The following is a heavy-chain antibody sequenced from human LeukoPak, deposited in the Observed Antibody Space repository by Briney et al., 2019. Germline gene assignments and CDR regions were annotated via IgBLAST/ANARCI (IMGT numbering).Heavy chain of an antibody. CDR1: GGSISGYY. Sequence: SETLSLTCTVSGGSISGYYWSWIRQPPGKGLEWIGEINHSGSTNYNPSLKSRVTISVDTSKNQFSLKLSSVTAADTAVYYCAARYCSSTSCYSADYWGQGTLVTVSS. D-gene: IGHD2-2*02. CDR3: AARYCSSTSCYSADY. J-gene: IGHJ4*02. V-gene: IGHV4-34*01. CDR2: INHSGST.